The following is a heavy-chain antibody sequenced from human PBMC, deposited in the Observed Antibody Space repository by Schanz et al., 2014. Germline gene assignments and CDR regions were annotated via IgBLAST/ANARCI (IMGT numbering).Heavy chain of an antibody. D-gene: IGHD3-3*01. Sequence: QVQLVQSGAEVRKPGASVKVSCKASGYTFISHGISWVRQAPGQGLEWMGIINLSGVSTNNAQKFQGRLTMTRDTSTSTVYMELSSLRSEDTAVYYCAKDVDFWSGYYLDYWGQGTLVTVSS. V-gene: IGHV1-46*01. CDR1: GYTFISHG. CDR2: INLSGVST. CDR3: AKDVDFWSGYYLDY. J-gene: IGHJ4*02.